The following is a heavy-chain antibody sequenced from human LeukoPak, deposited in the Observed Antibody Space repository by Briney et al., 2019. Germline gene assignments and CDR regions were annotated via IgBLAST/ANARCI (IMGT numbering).Heavy chain of an antibody. CDR2: ITSGSSYI. J-gene: IGHJ3*02. D-gene: IGHD3-3*01. V-gene: IGHV3-21*01. CDR3: AREYDFWSGYYDAFDI. Sequence: GGSLRLSCAASGFTFSSYNMNWVRQAPGKGLEWVSSITSGSSYIYCADSVKGRFTISRDNAKNSLYLQMNSLRAEDTAVYYCAREYDFWSGYYDAFDIWGQGTMVAVSS. CDR1: GFTFSSYN.